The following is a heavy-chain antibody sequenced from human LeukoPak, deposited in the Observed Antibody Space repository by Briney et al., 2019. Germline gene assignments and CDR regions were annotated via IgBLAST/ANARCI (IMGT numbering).Heavy chain of an antibody. D-gene: IGHD5-24*01. CDR2: IYYSGST. J-gene: IGHJ4*02. CDR1: GGSISSSSYY. Sequence: PSETLSLTCTVSGGSISSSSYYWGWIRQPPGKGLEWIGSIYYSGSTYYNPSLKSRVTISVDTSKNQFSLKLSSVTAADTAVYYCAGRDGYNSHFDYWGQGTLVTVSS. CDR3: AGRDGYNSHFDY. V-gene: IGHV4-39*07.